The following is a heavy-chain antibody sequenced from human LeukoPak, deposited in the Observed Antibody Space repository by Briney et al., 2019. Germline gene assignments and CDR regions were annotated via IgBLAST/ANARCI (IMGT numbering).Heavy chain of an antibody. V-gene: IGHV1-8*02. Sequence: WASVKVSCKASGYTFTSYDINWVRQATGQGLEWMGWMNPNSGNTSYAQKFQGRVTMTRDMSTSTVYMELSSLRSEDTAVYYCAIDDPRDYGGNPRANYWGQGTLVTVSS. CDR1: GYTFTSYD. CDR3: AIDDPRDYGGNPRANY. J-gene: IGHJ4*02. D-gene: IGHD4-23*01. CDR2: MNPNSGNT.